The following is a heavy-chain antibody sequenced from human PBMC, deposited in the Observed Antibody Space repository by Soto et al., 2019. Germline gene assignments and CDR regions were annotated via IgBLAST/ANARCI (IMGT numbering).Heavy chain of an antibody. CDR3: AHSRCGGDCLQSYSSHYYYGMDV. CDR1: GFSLSTSGVG. Sequence: QITLKESGPTLVRPTQTLTLTCTFSGFSLSTSGVGVGWIRQPPGKALEWLALIYWDDDKRYSPSLKSRLPITKDTSKNPVVLTMTSIDPVDTATYYCAHSRCGGDCLQSYSSHYYYGMDVWGQGTTVTVSS. V-gene: IGHV2-5*02. J-gene: IGHJ6*02. D-gene: IGHD2-21*02. CDR2: IYWDDDK.